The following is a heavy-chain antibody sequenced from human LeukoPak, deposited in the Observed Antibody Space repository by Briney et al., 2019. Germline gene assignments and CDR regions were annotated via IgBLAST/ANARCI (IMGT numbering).Heavy chain of an antibody. Sequence: GGSLRLSCAASGFTFSSYGMHWVRQAPGKELEWVAVIWYDGSNKYYADSVKGRFTISRDNSKNTLYLQMNSLRAEDTAVYYCARDPSSWSSSWNDYWGQGTLATVSS. CDR1: GFTFSSYG. V-gene: IGHV3-33*01. CDR3: ARDPSSWSSSWNDY. CDR2: IWYDGSNK. J-gene: IGHJ4*02. D-gene: IGHD6-13*01.